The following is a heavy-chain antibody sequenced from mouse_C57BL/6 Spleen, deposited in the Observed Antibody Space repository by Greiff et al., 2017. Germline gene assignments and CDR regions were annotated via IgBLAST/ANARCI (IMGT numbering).Heavy chain of an antibody. CDR3: TRYRYYGSSYGYFDV. V-gene: IGHV1-15*01. CDR2: IDPETGGT. CDR1: GYPFTDYE. J-gene: IGHJ1*03. Sequence: QVHVKQSGAELVRPGASVTLSCKASGYPFTDYEMHWVKQTPVHGLEWIGAIDPETGGTAYNQKFTGKAILTADKSSSTAYMELRSLTSADSAVYYCTRYRYYGSSYGYFDVWGTGTTVTVSS. D-gene: IGHD1-1*01.